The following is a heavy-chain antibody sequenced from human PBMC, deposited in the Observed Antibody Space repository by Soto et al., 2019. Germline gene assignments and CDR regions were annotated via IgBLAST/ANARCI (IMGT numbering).Heavy chain of an antibody. CDR1: GGSININTYY. D-gene: IGHD6-19*01. CDR2: IYYSGST. J-gene: IGHJ6*02. Sequence: SETLSLTCTVSGGSININTYYWGWIRQPPGKGLEWIGSIYYSGSTSYNPSLKSRVTISVDTSKNQFSLRLSSVTAADTTVYYCARQRAVAAGYGMDVWGQGTTVTVSS. CDR3: ARQRAVAAGYGMDV. V-gene: IGHV4-39*01.